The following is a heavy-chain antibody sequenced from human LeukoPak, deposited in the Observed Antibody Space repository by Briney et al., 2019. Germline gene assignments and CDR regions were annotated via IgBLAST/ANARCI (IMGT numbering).Heavy chain of an antibody. Sequence: GGSLRLSCAASGFTFSSYWMSWVRQAPGKGLEWVANIKQDGSEKYYVDSVKGRFTISRDNAKNSLYLQMNSLRAEDTAVYYCARNLGYSYGYYYYYMDVWGKGTTVTISS. CDR2: IKQDGSEK. V-gene: IGHV3-7*01. D-gene: IGHD5-18*01. CDR3: ARNLGYSYGYYYYYMDV. J-gene: IGHJ6*03. CDR1: GFTFSSYW.